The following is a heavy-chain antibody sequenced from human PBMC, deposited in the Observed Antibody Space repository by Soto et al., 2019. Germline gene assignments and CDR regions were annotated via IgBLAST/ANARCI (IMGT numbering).Heavy chain of an antibody. CDR3: ARWRSYGGSRSFDL. J-gene: IGHJ5*02. CDR2: ISGGASSI. V-gene: IGHV3-11*01. D-gene: IGHD3-16*01. Sequence: QVQLVESGGDLVKPGGSLRLSCGASGFTFSDHFMSWIRQAPGKGLEWISYISGGASSINYADSVKGRFTISRANAKNSLYLQMNSLRAEDTALYYCARWRSYGGSRSFDLWGQGTLVTVSS. CDR1: GFTFSDHF.